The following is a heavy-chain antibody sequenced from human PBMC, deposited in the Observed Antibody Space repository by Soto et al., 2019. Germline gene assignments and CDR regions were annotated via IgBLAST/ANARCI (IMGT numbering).Heavy chain of an antibody. CDR1: GFTFSSYG. Sequence: GGSLRLSCAASGFTFSSYGMHWVRQAPGKGLEWVAVIWYDGSNKYYADSVKGRFTISRDNSKNTLYLQMNSLRAEDTAVYYCASGGYQLPNVPFDYWGQGTLVTVSS. V-gene: IGHV3-33*01. CDR3: ASGGYQLPNVPFDY. CDR2: IWYDGSNK. J-gene: IGHJ4*02. D-gene: IGHD2-2*01.